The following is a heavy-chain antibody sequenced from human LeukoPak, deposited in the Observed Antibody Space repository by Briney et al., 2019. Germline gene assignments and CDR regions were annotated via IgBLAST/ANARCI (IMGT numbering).Heavy chain of an antibody. Sequence: ASVTVSCKASGYTFTRYHIHWVRQAPGQGLEWMGVINPSGGPATYAQKFQGRVTLTRDTSTTTVYMEVNSLRSDDTAVYYCAREAISGVVREYYFDLWGQGTLVTVS. V-gene: IGHV1-46*01. CDR1: GYTFTRYH. J-gene: IGHJ4*02. CDR3: AREAISGVVREYYFDL. D-gene: IGHD3-3*01. CDR2: INPSGGPA.